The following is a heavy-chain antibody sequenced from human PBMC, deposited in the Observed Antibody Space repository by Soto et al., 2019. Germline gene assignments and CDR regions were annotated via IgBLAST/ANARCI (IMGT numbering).Heavy chain of an antibody. Sequence: EVRLLESGGGLEQPGGSLRLSCATSGFTFDNYAMSWVRQVPGKGLEWVASISSGSSDTWYADSVKGRFIISRDNAQNSLFLQMNTLRPEDTAMYYCARVAYWGPGTQVTVSS. CDR1: GFTFDNYA. V-gene: IGHV3-21*01. J-gene: IGHJ4*02. CDR2: ISSGSSDT. CDR3: ARVAY.